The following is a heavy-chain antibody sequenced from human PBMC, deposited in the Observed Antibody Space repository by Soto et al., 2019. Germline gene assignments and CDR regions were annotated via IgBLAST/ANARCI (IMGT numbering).Heavy chain of an antibody. J-gene: IGHJ4*02. V-gene: IGHV3-23*01. Sequence: EVQLLESGGGLVQPGGSLVLSCAASRFTFSSYAMSWVRQAPGKGLEWVSSISGGGNDAYYADSVKGRFTISRDNSQNTLYLQMSSRRADDTAVYYCARSLFLASTDTEPFAYWGQGALVTVSS. D-gene: IGHD3-3*02. CDR3: ARSLFLASTDTEPFAY. CDR1: RFTFSSYA. CDR2: ISGGGNDA.